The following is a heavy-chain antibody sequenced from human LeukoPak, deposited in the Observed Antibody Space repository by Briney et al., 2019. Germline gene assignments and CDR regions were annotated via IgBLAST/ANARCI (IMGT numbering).Heavy chain of an antibody. V-gene: IGHV3-23*01. D-gene: IGHD3-16*01. Sequence: GGSLRLSCAVSGFSFYYYAMRWVRQAPGKGLEWLSEISGGGENTNYADSVKGRFTISRDNSKDTLFLHMSSLRVEDTAVYYCTTSWPKVREGDQWGQGTLVTVS. J-gene: IGHJ4*02. CDR3: TTSWPKVREGDQ. CDR1: GFSFYYYA. CDR2: ISGGGENT.